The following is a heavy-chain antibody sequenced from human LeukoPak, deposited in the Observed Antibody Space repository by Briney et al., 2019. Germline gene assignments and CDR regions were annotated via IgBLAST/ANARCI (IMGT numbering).Heavy chain of an antibody. CDR1: GYTFTSYG. CDR3: STDPRLLIY. V-gene: IGHV1-18*01. Sequence: ASVNVSCTASGYTFTSYGISWVRQAPGQGLEWMGWISAYNGNTNYAQKLQGRVTMTTDTSTSTAYMELRSLRSDDTAVYYCSTDPRLLIYWGHGTLVTVSS. D-gene: IGHD2-8*01. CDR2: ISAYNGNT. J-gene: IGHJ4*01.